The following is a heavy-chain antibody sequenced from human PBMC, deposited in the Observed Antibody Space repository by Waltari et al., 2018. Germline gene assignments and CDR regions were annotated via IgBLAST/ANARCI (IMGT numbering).Heavy chain of an antibody. CDR1: GGTFSSYT. Sequence: QVQLVQSGAEVKKPGSSVKVSCKASGGTFSSYTISWVRQAPGQGIEWMGRIIPILGIANYAQKFQGRVTITADKSTSTAYMELSSLRSEDTAVYYCARDSGIVGATRHYFDYWGQGTLVTVSS. D-gene: IGHD1-26*01. CDR3: ARDSGIVGATRHYFDY. CDR2: IIPILGIA. V-gene: IGHV1-69*08. J-gene: IGHJ4*02.